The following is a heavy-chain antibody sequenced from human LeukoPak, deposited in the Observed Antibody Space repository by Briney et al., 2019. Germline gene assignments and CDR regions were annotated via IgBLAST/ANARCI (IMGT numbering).Heavy chain of an antibody. CDR3: ARDPEYSSSSREFDY. Sequence: GGSLRLSCAASGFTFSSYSMNWVRQAPGKGLEWVSSISSSSSYIYYADSVKGRFTFSRDNAKNSLYLQMNSLRAEDTAVYYCARDPEYSSSSREFDYWGQGTLVTVSS. CDR1: GFTFSSYS. D-gene: IGHD6-6*01. CDR2: ISSSSSYI. V-gene: IGHV3-21*01. J-gene: IGHJ4*02.